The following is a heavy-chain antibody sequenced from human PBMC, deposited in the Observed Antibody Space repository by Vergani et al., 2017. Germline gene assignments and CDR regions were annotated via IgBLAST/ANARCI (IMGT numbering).Heavy chain of an antibody. CDR3: ATPQTVTTGGKEV. V-gene: IGHV1-69-2*01. CDR1: GYTFTDHY. Sequence: EVQLVQSGAEVKKPGATMKLSCKVSGYTFTDHYMHWVKQAPGKGLEWMGLVDPEDGETIYAEKFKGRVTIAADTSTDTAHLELSSLRSEDTAVYYCATPQTVTTGGKEVWGQGTTVIVSS. D-gene: IGHD4-17*01. CDR2: VDPEDGET. J-gene: IGHJ6*02.